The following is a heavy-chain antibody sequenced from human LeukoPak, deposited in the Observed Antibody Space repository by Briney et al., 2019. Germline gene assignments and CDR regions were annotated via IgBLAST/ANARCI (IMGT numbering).Heavy chain of an antibody. CDR2: ISAYNGNT. V-gene: IGHV1-18*04. CDR1: GYTFTSYY. Sequence: GASVKVSCKASGYTFTSYYMHWVRQAPGQGLEWMGWISAYNGNTNYAQKLQGRVTMTRDTSTSTAYMELRSLRSDDTAVYYCARVAELLRDAFDIWGQGTMVTVSS. D-gene: IGHD2-15*01. J-gene: IGHJ3*02. CDR3: ARVAELLRDAFDI.